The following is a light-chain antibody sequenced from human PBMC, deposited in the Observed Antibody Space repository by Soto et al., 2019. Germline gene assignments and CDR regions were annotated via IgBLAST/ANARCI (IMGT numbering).Light chain of an antibody. V-gene: IGKV1-39*01. CDR1: QSINTH. J-gene: IGKJ1*01. Sequence: DIHLPPSPSSLSASVGDRVTITCQTSQSINTHLYWYQQKPGKPPKPLIHAISSLQSGVPSRLSGSGSGTDFSLTNSSLQPEDSATYYFQQSYSFPRPFGPGTKVHI. CDR2: AIS. CDR3: QQSYSFPRP.